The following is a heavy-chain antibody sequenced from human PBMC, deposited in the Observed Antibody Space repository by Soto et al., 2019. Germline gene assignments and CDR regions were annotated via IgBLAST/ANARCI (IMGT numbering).Heavy chain of an antibody. V-gene: IGHV1-2*02. CDR2: INPNSGGT. D-gene: IGHD6-19*01. CDR3: ASAAVTGTAGLDF. CDR1: GYTFSGFY. J-gene: IGHJ4*02. Sequence: ASVKVSCKASGYTFSGFYMHWARQAPGQGLEWMGWINPNSGGTKSAEKFQGRVTMTRDTSISTAYMELSRLTSDDTAVYYCASAAVTGTAGLDFWGQGTQVTVSS.